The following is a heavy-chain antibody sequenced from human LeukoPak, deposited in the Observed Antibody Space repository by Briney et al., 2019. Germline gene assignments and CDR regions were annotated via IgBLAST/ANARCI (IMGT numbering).Heavy chain of an antibody. D-gene: IGHD3-10*01. Sequence: SETLSLTCTVSGGSISSGVYYWNWIRQPPGKGLEWIGYIYYSGTTYYNPSLNSRVTISLDTSKDQFSLKLTSVTAADTAVYYCARHLGRRGGDYWGQGTLVTVSS. CDR1: GGSISSGVYY. CDR3: ARHLGRRGGDY. V-gene: IGHV4-30-4*01. J-gene: IGHJ4*02. CDR2: IYYSGTT.